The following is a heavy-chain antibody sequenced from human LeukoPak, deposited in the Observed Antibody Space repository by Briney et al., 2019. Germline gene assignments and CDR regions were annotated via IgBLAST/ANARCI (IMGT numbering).Heavy chain of an antibody. CDR3: AKWENIAASPFDY. CDR1: GFTFSNYA. Sequence: PGGSLRLSCAASGFTFSNYAMSWVRQAPGKGLEWVSSISGSGGSTYYADSVKGRFTISRDNSKNTLYLQMNSLRAEDTAVYYCAKWENIAASPFDYWGQGTLVTVSS. J-gene: IGHJ4*02. V-gene: IGHV3-23*01. D-gene: IGHD6-6*01. CDR2: ISGSGGST.